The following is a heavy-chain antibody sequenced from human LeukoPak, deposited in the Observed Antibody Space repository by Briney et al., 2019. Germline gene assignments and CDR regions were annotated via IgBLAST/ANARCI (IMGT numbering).Heavy chain of an antibody. CDR3: ATLGEDNTDTPFDY. CDR1: GYTFIDYH. J-gene: IGHJ4*02. V-gene: IGHV1-2*06. D-gene: IGHD3-16*01. CDR2: INPTTGGT. Sequence: ASVKVSCKTSGYTFIDYHIHWIRQAPGQGLEWMGRINPTTGGTDFAQKFQGKVSMTRDTSISTAYMELSRLGSDDTAVYYCATLGEDNTDTPFDYWGQGTLVTVSS.